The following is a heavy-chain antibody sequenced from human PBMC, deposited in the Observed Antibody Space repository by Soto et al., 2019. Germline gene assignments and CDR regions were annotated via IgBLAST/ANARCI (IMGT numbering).Heavy chain of an antibody. J-gene: IGHJ4*02. V-gene: IGHV4-38-2*02. Sequence: KPSETLSLTCAVSGYSISSGYYWGWIRQPPGKGLEWIGSIYHSGSTYYNPSLKSRVTISVDTSKNQFSLKLSSVTAADTAVYYCARDLNYYDSSGYYHTEYYFDYWGQGTLVTVSS. CDR2: IYHSGST. D-gene: IGHD3-22*01. CDR1: GYSISSGYY. CDR3: ARDLNYYDSSGYYHTEYYFDY.